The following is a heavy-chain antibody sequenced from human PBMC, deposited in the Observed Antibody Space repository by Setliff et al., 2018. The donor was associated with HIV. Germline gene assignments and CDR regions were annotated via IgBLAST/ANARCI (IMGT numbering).Heavy chain of an antibody. V-gene: IGHV3-21*06. CDR1: GFIFRSYT. CDR3: TRSPGGGELGLQSSFMDV. J-gene: IGHJ6*03. D-gene: IGHD3-16*01. Sequence: GGSLRLSCTTSGFIFRSYTMNWVRQAPGKGLEWVASISSSGRYIYSADSLMGRFIISRDNGENSLFLQMNSLRVEDTAVYYCTRSPGGGELGLQSSFMDVWGKGTTVTVSS. CDR2: ISSSGRYI.